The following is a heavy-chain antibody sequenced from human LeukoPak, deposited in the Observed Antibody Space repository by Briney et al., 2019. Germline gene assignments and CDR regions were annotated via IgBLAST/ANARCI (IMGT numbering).Heavy chain of an antibody. V-gene: IGHV4-61*02. Sequence: PSETLSLTCTVSGGSVTSGSYYWNWIRQPAGMGLEWIVRIYTNGSASFNPSLERRVTISIDASQNQFTLKLTAVTAADTAVYYCASEPPGYWGQGILVTVSS. J-gene: IGHJ4*02. CDR3: ASEPPGY. CDR2: IYTNGSA. CDR1: GGSVTSGSYY.